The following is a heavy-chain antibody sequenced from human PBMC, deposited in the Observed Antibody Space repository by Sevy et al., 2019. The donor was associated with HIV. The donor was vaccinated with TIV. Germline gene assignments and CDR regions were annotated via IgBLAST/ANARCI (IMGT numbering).Heavy chain of an antibody. CDR2: FDPEDGER. CDR1: GYTLTDFS. J-gene: IGHJ4*02. D-gene: IGHD3-10*01. V-gene: IGHV1-24*01. CDR3: ATDRDYYGSGRIFDY. Sequence: ASVKVSCKVSGYTLTDFSMHWVRQAPGKGLEWMGRFDPEDGERIYAQKFEGRVTMTEDTSTDTAYMELSGLRSEDTAVYYCATDRDYYGSGRIFDYWGQGTLVTVSS.